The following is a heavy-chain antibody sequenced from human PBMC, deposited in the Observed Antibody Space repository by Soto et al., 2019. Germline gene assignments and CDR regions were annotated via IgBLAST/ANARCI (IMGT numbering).Heavy chain of an antibody. CDR3: ARAPSTYYYDSSGYFTEPLDAFDI. CDR2: IYYSGST. V-gene: IGHV4-31*03. D-gene: IGHD3-22*01. J-gene: IGHJ3*02. CDR1: GGSISSGGYY. Sequence: PSETLSLTCTVSGGSISSGGYYWSWIRQHPGKGLEWIGYIYYSGSTYYNPSLRSRVTISVDTSKNQFSLKLSSVTAADTAVYYCARAPSTYYYDSSGYFTEPLDAFDIWGQGTMVTVSS.